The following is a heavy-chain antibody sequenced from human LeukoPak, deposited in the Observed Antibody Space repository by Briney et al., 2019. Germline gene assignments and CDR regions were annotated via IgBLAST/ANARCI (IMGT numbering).Heavy chain of an antibody. CDR2: MNPNSGNT. Sequence: ASVKVSCKASGYTFTSYDINWVRQATGQGLEWMGWMNPNSGNTGYAQKFQGRVTITADKSTSTAYMELSSLRSEDTAVYYCARGRSIAARPSFSAFDPWGQGTLVTVSS. V-gene: IGHV1-8*01. CDR1: GYTFTSYD. D-gene: IGHD6-6*01. CDR3: ARGRSIAARPSFSAFDP. J-gene: IGHJ5*02.